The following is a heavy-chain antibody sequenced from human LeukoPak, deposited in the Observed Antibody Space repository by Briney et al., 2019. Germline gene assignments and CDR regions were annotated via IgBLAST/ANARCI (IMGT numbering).Heavy chain of an antibody. CDR1: GFTFSDYY. V-gene: IGHV3-11*04. CDR2: ISSSSSTI. D-gene: IGHD1-26*01. CDR3: ARDRETYPAAFDI. Sequence: GGSLRLSCAASGFTFSDYYMSWIRQAPGKGLEWVSYISSSSSTIYHADSVKGRFTISRDNAKNSLYLQMNSLRAEDTAMYYCARDRETYPAAFDIWGQGTMVTVSS. J-gene: IGHJ3*02.